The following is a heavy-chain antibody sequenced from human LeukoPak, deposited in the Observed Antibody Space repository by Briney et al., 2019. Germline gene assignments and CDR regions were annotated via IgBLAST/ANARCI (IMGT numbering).Heavy chain of an antibody. J-gene: IGHJ3*02. Sequence: PGGSLRLSCAASGFTFSSYGMSWVRRAPGKGLEWVSGISGSGTITYYADSVKGRFTISRDNSKNSLYLQMNSLKTEDTAVYYCVRRRVGVAPASDMWGQGTTVTVSS. V-gene: IGHV3-23*01. D-gene: IGHD1-26*01. CDR2: ISGSGTIT. CDR1: GFTFSSYG. CDR3: VRRRVGVAPASDM.